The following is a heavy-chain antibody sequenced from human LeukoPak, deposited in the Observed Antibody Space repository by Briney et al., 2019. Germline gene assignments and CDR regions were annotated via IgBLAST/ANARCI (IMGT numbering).Heavy chain of an antibody. CDR1: GFTFSDYY. Sequence: GGSLRLSCAASGFTFSDYYMSWIRQAPGKGLEWVSYISSSGSTIYYADSVKGRFTISRDNAKNPLYLQMNSLRAEDTAVYYCASDCSSTSCYGFDPWGQGTLVTVSS. V-gene: IGHV3-11*04. D-gene: IGHD2-2*01. J-gene: IGHJ5*02. CDR3: ASDCSSTSCYGFDP. CDR2: ISSSGSTI.